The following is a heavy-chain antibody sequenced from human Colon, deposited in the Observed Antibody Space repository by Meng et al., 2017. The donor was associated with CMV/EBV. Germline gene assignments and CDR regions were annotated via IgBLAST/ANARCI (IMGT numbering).Heavy chain of an antibody. CDR3: AHRGDGDYVFDF. CDR2: IYWDDK. D-gene: IGHD4-17*01. J-gene: IGHJ4*02. V-gene: IGHV2-5*01. Sequence: QMTLKESGPALVKPTQTLTLTCTFSGFSLTTRGVGVGWIRQPPGKTLEWLALIYWDDKRYSPSLKNRLTITKDTSKNQVVLTMTNMDPGDTGTYYCAHRGDGDYVFDFWGQGALVTVSS. CDR1: GFSLTTRGVG.